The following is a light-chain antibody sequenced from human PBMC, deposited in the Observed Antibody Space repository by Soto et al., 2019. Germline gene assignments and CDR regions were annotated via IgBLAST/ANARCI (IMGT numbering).Light chain of an antibody. CDR2: DVS. Sequence: QSVLTQPASVSGSPGQSITISCTGTSSDIGTYNYVSWYRQHPGQAPKLMIYDVSNRPSGVSDRFSGSKSGNTASLTISGLQAEDEADYYCYSCSRSSGTRYVFGTGTKLTVL. CDR3: YSCSRSSGTRYV. V-gene: IGLV2-14*03. J-gene: IGLJ1*01. CDR1: SSDIGTYNY.